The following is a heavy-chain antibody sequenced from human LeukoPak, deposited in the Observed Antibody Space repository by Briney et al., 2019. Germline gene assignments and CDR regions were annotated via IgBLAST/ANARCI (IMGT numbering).Heavy chain of an antibody. CDR2: TYYGGRT. J-gene: IGHJ4*02. CDR1: GGSISSTTYY. Sequence: PSETLSLTCAVSGGSISSTTYYWGWIRQSPEKGLEWIGSTYYGGRTHYNPSLKSRVTMSVDTSKNQFSLKLYSVTAADTAVYYCARHRATGYCSSDSCSPSRVCDYWGRGTLVTVSS. CDR3: ARHRATGYCSSDSCSPSRVCDY. V-gene: IGHV4-39*01. D-gene: IGHD2-2*01.